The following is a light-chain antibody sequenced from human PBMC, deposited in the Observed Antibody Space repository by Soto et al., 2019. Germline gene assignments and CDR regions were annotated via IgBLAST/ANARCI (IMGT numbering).Light chain of an antibody. J-gene: IGKJ4*01. Sequence: DMVMAQSPLSLPVTPGEPASMSCMSSQSLLHSNGYNYLDWYLQKPGQSPRLLIYLASSRAAGVPDRFSGSGSGTDFTLKITRVEAEDVGVYYCMQTLHTPQLTFGGGTVVDIK. V-gene: IGKV2-28*01. CDR3: MQTLHTPQLT. CDR1: QSLLHSNGYNY. CDR2: LAS.